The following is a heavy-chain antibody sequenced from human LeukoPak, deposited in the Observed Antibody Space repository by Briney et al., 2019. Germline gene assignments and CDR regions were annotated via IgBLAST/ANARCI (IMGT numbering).Heavy chain of an antibody. V-gene: IGHV3-15*01. CDR3: TTFYHEYSPY. CDR1: GFSFMNAW. CDR2: IKSNADGGTP. D-gene: IGHD2/OR15-2a*01. Sequence: KPGGSLRLSCAASGFSFMNAWMIRVRQAPGKGLEWVGRIKSNADGGTPDYAAPARGRFTISRDDSKNTLCLQMNSLKTEDTAVYYCTTFYHEYSPYWGRGTLVTVSS. J-gene: IGHJ4*02.